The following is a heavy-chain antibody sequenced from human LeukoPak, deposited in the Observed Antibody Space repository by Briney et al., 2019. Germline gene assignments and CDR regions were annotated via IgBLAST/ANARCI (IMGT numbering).Heavy chain of an antibody. J-gene: IGHJ4*02. CDR3: AVVTPLGGFDY. V-gene: IGHV1-69*17. Sequence: SXKXSGGTFSSYAISWVRQAPGQGLEWMGGIIPIFGIANYAQKFQGRVTIPADKSTSTAYMELSSLRSEDTAVYYCAVVTPLGGFDYWGQGTLVTVSS. D-gene: IGHD2-21*02. CDR2: IIPIFGIA. CDR1: GGTFSSYA.